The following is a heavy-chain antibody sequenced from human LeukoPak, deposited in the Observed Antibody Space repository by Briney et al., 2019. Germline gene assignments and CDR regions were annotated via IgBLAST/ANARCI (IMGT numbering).Heavy chain of an antibody. V-gene: IGHV4-4*07. D-gene: IGHD6-25*01. CDR3: ARVSVSQRGLGFDY. CDR1: GGSISTYY. J-gene: IGHJ4*02. CDR2: IYTSGST. Sequence: PSETLSLTCTVSGGSISTYYWRLIRQPAGKGLEWIGRIYTSGSTNYNPSLKSRVTMSVDTSKNQFSLKLSSVTAADTAAYYCARVSVSQRGLGFDYWGQGTLVTVSS.